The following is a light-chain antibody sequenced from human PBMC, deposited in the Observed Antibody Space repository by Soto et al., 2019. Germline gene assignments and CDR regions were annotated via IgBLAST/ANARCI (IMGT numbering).Light chain of an antibody. CDR2: EVT. CDR1: SRDVGGHDY. Sequence: QSALTQPPSASGSPGQSVTISCTGTSRDVGGHDYVSWYQQHPGKAPKLMIYEVTKRPSGVPDRFSGSKSGNTASLTVSGLQAEDEADYYCSSYVTGNNLIFGGGTQLTVL. CDR3: SSYVTGNNLI. J-gene: IGLJ2*01. V-gene: IGLV2-8*01.